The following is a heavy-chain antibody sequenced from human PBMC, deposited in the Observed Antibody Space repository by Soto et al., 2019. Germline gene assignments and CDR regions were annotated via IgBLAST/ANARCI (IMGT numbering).Heavy chain of an antibody. D-gene: IGHD5-12*01. CDR1: GGSVGSGSYY. V-gene: IGHV4-61*01. CDR2: IQYSGDT. J-gene: IGHJ3*01. Sequence: QVLLHEPGPGQVRPSETLSLTCSVSGGSVGSGSYYLSWIRQPPGSALEWIGYIQYSGDTNYNSSLTRRVTIAVDRSRNRFSVKITAVHAADPAFDYCARNDYADRTFDRWGQGTKVTVAS. CDR3: ARNDYADRTFDR.